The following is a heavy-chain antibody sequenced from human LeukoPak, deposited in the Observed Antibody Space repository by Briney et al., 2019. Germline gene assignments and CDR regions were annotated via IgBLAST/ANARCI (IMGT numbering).Heavy chain of an antibody. D-gene: IGHD2-15*01. CDR2: ISYDGSNK. J-gene: IGHJ3*02. CDR3: AKEGGPGTFDI. Sequence: GGSLRLSCAASGFTSSSYGMHWVRQAPGKGLEWVAVISYDGSNKYYADSVKGRFTISRDNSKNTLYLQMNSLRAEDTAVYYCAKEGGPGTFDIWGQGTMVTVSS. V-gene: IGHV3-30*18. CDR1: GFTSSSYG.